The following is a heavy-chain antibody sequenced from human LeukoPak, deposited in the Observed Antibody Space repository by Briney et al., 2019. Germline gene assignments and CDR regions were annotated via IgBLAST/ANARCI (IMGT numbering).Heavy chain of an antibody. D-gene: IGHD5-12*01. CDR2: IYYSGST. CDR3: ARDVAGNTFDY. Sequence: SETLSLTCTVSGGSISSSSYYWGWIRQPPGKGLEWIASIYYSGSTYNNPPLKSRVTISVDTAKSQFSLRLSSVTAADMAVYYCARDVAGNTFDYWGQGTLVTVSS. J-gene: IGHJ4*02. CDR1: GGSISSSSYY. V-gene: IGHV4-39*07.